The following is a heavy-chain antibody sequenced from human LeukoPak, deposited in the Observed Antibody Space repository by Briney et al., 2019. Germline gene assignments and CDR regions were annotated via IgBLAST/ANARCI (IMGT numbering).Heavy chain of an antibody. Sequence: PSETLSLTCTVSGGSISPYYWSWIRQPPGKGLEWLGYIYYSGNTDYNPSLKSRVAISVDTSKNQFSLKLSSVTAADTAVYYCARENPGYSSSWYGYYFDYWGQGTLVTVSS. D-gene: IGHD6-13*01. CDR3: ARENPGYSSSWYGYYFDY. CDR1: GGSISPYY. CDR2: IYYSGNT. J-gene: IGHJ4*02. V-gene: IGHV4-59*12.